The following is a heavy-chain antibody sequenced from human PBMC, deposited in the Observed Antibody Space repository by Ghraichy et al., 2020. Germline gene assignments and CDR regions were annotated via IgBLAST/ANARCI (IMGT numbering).Heavy chain of an antibody. J-gene: IGHJ4*02. D-gene: IGHD6-13*01. CDR3: ARFNIAAAGTGYFDY. V-gene: IGHV1-69*13. Sequence: SVKVSCKASGGTFSSYAISWVRQAPGQGLEWMGGIIPIFGTANYAQKFQGRVTITADESTSTAYMELSSLRSEDTAVYYCARFNIAAAGTGYFDYWGQGTLVTVSS. CDR1: GGTFSSYA. CDR2: IIPIFGTA.